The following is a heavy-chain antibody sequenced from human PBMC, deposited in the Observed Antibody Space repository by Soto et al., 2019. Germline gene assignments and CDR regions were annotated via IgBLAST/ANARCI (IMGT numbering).Heavy chain of an antibody. J-gene: IGHJ4*02. V-gene: IGHV3-23*01. CDR1: GFTFSSYA. CDR2: ISGSGGST. Sequence: EVQLLESGGGLVQPGGSLRLSCAASGFTFSSYAMSWVRQAPGKGLEWVSAISGSGGSTYYADSVKGRFTISRDNSKNTLYLQMNRLRAEDTAVYYCAKAGEYSSGAYYFDYWGQGILVTVSS. CDR3: AKAGEYSSGAYYFDY. D-gene: IGHD6-19*01.